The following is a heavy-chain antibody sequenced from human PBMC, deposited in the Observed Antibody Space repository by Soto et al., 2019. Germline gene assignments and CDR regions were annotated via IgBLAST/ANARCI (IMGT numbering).Heavy chain of an antibody. J-gene: IGHJ4*02. D-gene: IGHD4-4*01. CDR2: ISAYNGDT. V-gene: IGHV1-18*01. CDR1: GYTFTGYG. CDR3: ARAPGPYRNFDY. Sequence: QVQLVQSGAEVKKPGASVKVSCKASGYTFTGYGISWVRQAPGQGLEWMGWISAYNGDTFYAQKFQGRVTMTTDTSTNTAYMELRSLRSDDTAVYYCARAPGPYRNFDYWGQGTLVTVSS.